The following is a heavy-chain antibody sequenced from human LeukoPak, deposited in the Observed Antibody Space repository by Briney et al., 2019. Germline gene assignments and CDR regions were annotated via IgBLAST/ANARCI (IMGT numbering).Heavy chain of an antibody. D-gene: IGHD3-10*01. CDR2: IYHSGST. CDR3: ARVGERFRVFDY. Sequence: SETLSLTCAVSGGPISSGGYSWSWIRQPPGKGLEWIGYIYHSGSTYYNPSLKSRVTISVDRSKNQFSLKLSSVTAADTAVYYCARVGERFRVFDYWGQGTLVTVSS. J-gene: IGHJ4*02. CDR1: GGPISSGGYS. V-gene: IGHV4-30-2*01.